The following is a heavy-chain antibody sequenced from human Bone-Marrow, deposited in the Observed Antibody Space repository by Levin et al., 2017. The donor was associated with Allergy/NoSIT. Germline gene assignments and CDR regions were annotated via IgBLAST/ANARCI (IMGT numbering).Heavy chain of an antibody. CDR3: ARGFLNDALDV. J-gene: IGHJ3*01. Sequence: KVSCQASGYRFTGYWIGWARQMPGKGLEWMGIIYPGDSNTKYRPSFEGHVTISVDKSITTTFLQWSSLKDSDTAMYFCARGFLNDALDVWGQGTMVIVSS. V-gene: IGHV5-51*01. CDR1: GYRFTGYW. CDR2: IYPGDSNT.